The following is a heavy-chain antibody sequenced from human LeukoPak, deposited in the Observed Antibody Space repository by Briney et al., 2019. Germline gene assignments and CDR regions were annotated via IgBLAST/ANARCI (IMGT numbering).Heavy chain of an antibody. V-gene: IGHV4-34*01. CDR2: INHSGST. Sequence: PSETLSLTCAVYGGSFSGYYWSWIRQPPGKGLEWIGEINHSGSTNYNPSLKSRVTISVDTSKNQFSLKLSSVTAADTAVYYCAREHHYYGSGYYYYYYYYMDVWGKGTTVTVSS. D-gene: IGHD3-10*01. J-gene: IGHJ6*03. CDR3: AREHHYYGSGYYYYYYYYMDV. CDR1: GGSFSGYY.